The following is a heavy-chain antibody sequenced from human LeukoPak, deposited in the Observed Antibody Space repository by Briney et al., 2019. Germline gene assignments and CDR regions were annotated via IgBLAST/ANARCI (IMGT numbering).Heavy chain of an antibody. CDR1: GGSISSYY. CDR3: ARGVWFGGTFDY. CDR2: IYYSGST. J-gene: IGHJ4*02. D-gene: IGHD3-10*01. V-gene: IGHV4-59*01. Sequence: SETLSLTCTVSGGSISSYYWSWIRQPPGKGLEWIGYIYYSGSTNYNPSLKSRVTISVDTSKNQFSLKLSSVTAADTAVYYCARGVWFGGTFDYWGQGTLVTVPS.